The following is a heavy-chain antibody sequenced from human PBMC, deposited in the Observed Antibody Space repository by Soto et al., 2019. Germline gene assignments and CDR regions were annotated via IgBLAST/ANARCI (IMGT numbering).Heavy chain of an antibody. V-gene: IGHV3-7*01. CDR3: ARGGYHPDY. CDR2: IKEDGSEK. J-gene: IGHJ4*02. D-gene: IGHD2-2*01. CDR1: GFTFSSYW. Sequence: PGGSLRLSCAASGFTFSSYWMTWVRQAPGKGLEWVANIKEDGSEKYYADSVKGRFTISRDNAKNSLYLQMNSLGAEDTATYYCARGGYHPDYWGQGALVTVSS.